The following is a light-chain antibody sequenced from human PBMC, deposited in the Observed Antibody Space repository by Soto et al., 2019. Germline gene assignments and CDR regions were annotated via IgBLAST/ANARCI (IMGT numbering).Light chain of an antibody. V-gene: IGKV2-30*01. CDR3: LQATHWTYT. Sequence: DVVMNQSPLSLPVTPGQPASISCRSSQSLVNGDGNTYLSWFQQRPGHSQRRLIYKVSDRDSGVPDRFSGSESGTEFTLKISRVEAEDVGVYFCLQATHWTYTFGQGTKLEIK. J-gene: IGKJ2*01. CDR2: KVS. CDR1: QSLVNGDGNTY.